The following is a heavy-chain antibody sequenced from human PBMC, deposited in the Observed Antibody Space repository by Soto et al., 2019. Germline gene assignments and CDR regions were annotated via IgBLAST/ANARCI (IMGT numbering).Heavy chain of an antibody. J-gene: IGHJ4*02. CDR2: ISYDGSNK. CDR3: AKDQYYYGSGSYYRPFDY. Sequence: PVVSLRLSYAVSGFTFSSYGMHGVRQAPGKGLKKVAGISYDGSNKYYADSVMGRFTISRDNSKNTLYLQMNSLRAEDTAVYYCAKDQYYYGSGSYYRPFDYWGQGT. V-gene: IGHV3-30*18. D-gene: IGHD3-10*01. CDR1: GFTFSSYG.